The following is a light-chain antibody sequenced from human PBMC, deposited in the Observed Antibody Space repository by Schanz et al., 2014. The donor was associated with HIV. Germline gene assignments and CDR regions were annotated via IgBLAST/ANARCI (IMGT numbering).Light chain of an antibody. J-gene: IGLJ2*01. V-gene: IGLV2-14*01. Sequence: QSALTQPRSVSGSPGQSVTISCTGTSSDVGAYSYVSWYHHHPGKAPKLMIYEGSKRPSGVSNRFSGSKSGNTASLTISGLQAEDEADYYCSSYTSSSSVVFGGGTKLTVL. CDR3: SSYTSSSSVV. CDR2: EGS. CDR1: SSDVGAYSY.